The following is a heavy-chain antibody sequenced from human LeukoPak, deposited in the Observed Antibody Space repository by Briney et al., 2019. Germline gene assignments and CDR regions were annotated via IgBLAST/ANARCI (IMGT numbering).Heavy chain of an antibody. Sequence: RGSLRLSCTASGFTFSDYSMSWVRQAPGAGLEWVSAISPAGDSTTDADSVKGRFTISRDNSKSTLYLQMNGLTAEDTALYYCARRLVTAGITDLFDSWGQGTLVSVS. CDR3: ARRLVTAGITDLFDS. D-gene: IGHD2-2*01. CDR2: ISPAGDST. V-gene: IGHV3-23*01. CDR1: GFTFSDYS. J-gene: IGHJ4*02.